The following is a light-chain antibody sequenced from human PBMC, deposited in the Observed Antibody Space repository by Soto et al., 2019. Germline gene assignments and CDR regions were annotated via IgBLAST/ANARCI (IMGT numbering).Light chain of an antibody. CDR1: SSNIGSHT. CDR3: GGWDDSLSGPV. J-gene: IGLJ2*01. CDR2: SYN. Sequence: QSVLTQPPSASGTPGQRVTMSCSGSSSNIGSHTVNWYQQVPGTAPKLLIYSYNQRPSGVPDRFSGSKSGTSASLAISGLQSEDEADYYCGGWDDSLSGPVFGGGTKLTVL. V-gene: IGLV1-44*01.